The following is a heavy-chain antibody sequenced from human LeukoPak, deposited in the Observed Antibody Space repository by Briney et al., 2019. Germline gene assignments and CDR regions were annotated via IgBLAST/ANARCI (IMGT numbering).Heavy chain of an antibody. D-gene: IGHD3-3*01. Sequence: PSETLFLTCTVSGGSINNYYWSWIRRPPGKGLERIGYFYNSGSTIYNPSLKSRVTISVDTSKNQFSLILSSVSASDTAVYYCARDRGGIGGYFDYWGQGALVTVSS. CDR2: FYNSGST. CDR3: ARDRGGIGGYFDY. CDR1: GGSINNYY. J-gene: IGHJ4*02. V-gene: IGHV4-59*01.